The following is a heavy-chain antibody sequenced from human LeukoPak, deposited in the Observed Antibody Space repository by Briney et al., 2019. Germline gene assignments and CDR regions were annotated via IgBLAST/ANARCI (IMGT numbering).Heavy chain of an antibody. V-gene: IGHV4-61*02. Sequence: PSQTLSLTCTVSGGSISSGSYYWSWIRQPAGKGLEWIGRIYTSGSTNYNPSLKSRVTISVDTSKNQFSLKLSSVTAADTAVYYCAREEDQQLVRGGYFGYWGQGTLVTVSS. CDR2: IYTSGST. CDR3: AREEDQQLVRGGYFGY. D-gene: IGHD6-13*01. CDR1: GGSISSGSYY. J-gene: IGHJ4*02.